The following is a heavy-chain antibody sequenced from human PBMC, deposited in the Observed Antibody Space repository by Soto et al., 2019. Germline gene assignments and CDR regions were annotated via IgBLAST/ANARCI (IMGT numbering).Heavy chain of an antibody. J-gene: IGHJ4*02. V-gene: IGHV3-23*01. CDR2: ISGSGGST. D-gene: IGHD6-19*01. CDR3: AKFSGQWLISY. Sequence: GGSLRLSCAASGFTFSSYAMSWVRQAPGKGLEWVSAISGSGGSTYYADSVKGRFTISRANSKNTLYLQMNSLRAEDTAVYYCAKFSGQWLISYWGQGTLVTVSS. CDR1: GFTFSSYA.